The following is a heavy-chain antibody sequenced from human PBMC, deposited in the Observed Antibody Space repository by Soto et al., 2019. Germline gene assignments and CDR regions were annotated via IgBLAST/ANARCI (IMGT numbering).Heavy chain of an antibody. V-gene: IGHV4-31*03. CDR2: IYYSGST. CDR3: ARASSSYDFWSGYSLFEYYGMDV. Sequence: QVQLQESGPGLVKPSQTLSLTCTVSGGSISSGGYYWSWIRQHPGKGLEWIGYIYYSGSTYYNPSLKSRVTISVDTSKSPFSLKLSSVTAAYTAVYYCARASSSYDFWSGYSLFEYYGMDVWGQGTTVTVSS. J-gene: IGHJ6*02. CDR1: GGSISSGGYY. D-gene: IGHD3-3*01.